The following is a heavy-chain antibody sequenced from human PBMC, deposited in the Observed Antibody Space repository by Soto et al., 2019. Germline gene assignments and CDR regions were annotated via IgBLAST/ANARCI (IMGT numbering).Heavy chain of an antibody. V-gene: IGHV2-5*02. CDR1: GFSLSTSGVG. CDR3: AHKGPEDWPLDY. J-gene: IGHJ4*02. Sequence: QITLKESGPTLVRPTQTLTLTRAFSGFSLSTSGVGVGWIRQPPGKALEWLAVIYWDDSKHYSPSLRSRLTITKDTSQNQVVLTMTNMDPMDTGTYYCAHKGPEDWPLDYWGQGTLVTVSS. D-gene: IGHD3-9*01. CDR2: IYWDDSK.